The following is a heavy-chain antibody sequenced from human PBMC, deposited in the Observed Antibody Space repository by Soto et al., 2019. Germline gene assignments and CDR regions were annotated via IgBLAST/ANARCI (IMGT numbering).Heavy chain of an antibody. D-gene: IGHD5-18*01. J-gene: IGHJ6*02. V-gene: IGHV4-34*01. CDR2: INHSGST. Sequence: SETLSLTCAVYGGSFSGYYWSWIRQPPGKGLEWIGEINHSGSTNYNPSLKSRVTISVDTSKNQFSLKLSSVTAADTAVYYCAIVSRQLWLQDYYYGMDVWGQGTTVTVSS. CDR3: AIVSRQLWLQDYYYGMDV. CDR1: GGSFSGYY.